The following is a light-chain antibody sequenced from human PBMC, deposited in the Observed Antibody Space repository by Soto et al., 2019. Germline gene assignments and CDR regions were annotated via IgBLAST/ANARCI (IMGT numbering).Light chain of an antibody. V-gene: IGKV4-1*01. CDR1: QSVLYNSNNKNH. CDR2: GAS. J-gene: IGKJ2*02. Sequence: DFVMTQAPDSLAVSLGARATINCKSSQSVLYNSNNKNHLGWFQQKPGHPPKLLIYGASFRPSGVPDRVSGSGSGTDFTLTISSLQAEDVAVYYCQQYYSSPCTFGQGTKLEI. CDR3: QQYYSSPCT.